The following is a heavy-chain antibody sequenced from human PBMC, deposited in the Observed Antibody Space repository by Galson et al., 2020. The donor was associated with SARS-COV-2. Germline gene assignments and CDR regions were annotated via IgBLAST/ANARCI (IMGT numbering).Heavy chain of an antibody. CDR3: ARGRITMIVVGNWFDP. CDR2: IYYSGST. Sequence: SETLSLTCTVSGGSISSGGYYWSWIRQHPGKGLEWIGYIYYSGSTYYNPSLKSRVTISVDTSKNQFSLKLSSVTAADTAVYYCARGRITMIVVGNWFDPWGQGTLVTVSS. J-gene: IGHJ5*02. V-gene: IGHV4-31*03. CDR1: GGSISSGGYY. D-gene: IGHD3-22*01.